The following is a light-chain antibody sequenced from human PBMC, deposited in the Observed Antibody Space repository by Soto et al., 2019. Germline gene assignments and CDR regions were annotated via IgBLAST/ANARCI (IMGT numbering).Light chain of an antibody. CDR2: GAS. CDR3: QQYGSSPWT. J-gene: IGKJ1*01. CDR1: QNIGNR. Sequence: EIVMTQSPATLSVSPGESATLSCRTSQNIGNRLAWYQHKPGQAPRLLIYGASSRATGIPDRFSGSGSGTDFTLTISRLEPEDFAVYYCQQYGSSPWTFGQGTKVDIK. V-gene: IGKV3-20*01.